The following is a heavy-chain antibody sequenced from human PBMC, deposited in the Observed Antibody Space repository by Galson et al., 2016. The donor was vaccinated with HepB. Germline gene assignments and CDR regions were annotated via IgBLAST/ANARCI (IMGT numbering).Heavy chain of an antibody. CDR3: ASSGDFGDLYCSSTSCPPDYYGMDV. J-gene: IGHJ6*02. CDR1: GGTFSSYA. V-gene: IGHV1-69*06. D-gene: IGHD2-2*01. Sequence: SVKVSCKASGGTFSSYAISWVRQAPGQGLEWMGGIIPIFGTANYAQKFQGRVTITADKSTSTAYMELRSLRSEDTAVYYCASSGDFGDLYCSSTSCPPDYYGMDVWGQGTTVTVTS. CDR2: IIPIFGTA.